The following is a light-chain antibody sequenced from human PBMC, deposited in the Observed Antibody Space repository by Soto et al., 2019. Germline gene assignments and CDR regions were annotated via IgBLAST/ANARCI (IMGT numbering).Light chain of an antibody. Sequence: EIVLTQSPGTLSLSPGERATLSCRASQSVSSSYLAWYQQKPGQAPRLLIYGASSRATGIPDRFRGSGSGTDFPLTISRLEPEDFAVYYCQQYGSSPWTFGQATKVEIK. J-gene: IGKJ1*01. V-gene: IGKV3-20*01. CDR1: QSVSSSY. CDR3: QQYGSSPWT. CDR2: GAS.